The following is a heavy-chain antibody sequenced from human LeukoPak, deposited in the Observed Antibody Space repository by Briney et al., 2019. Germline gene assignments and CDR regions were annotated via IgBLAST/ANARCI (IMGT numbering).Heavy chain of an antibody. Sequence: SETLSLTCTVSGGSISSYYWSWIRQPPGKGLEWIGYVYNNGITNYNPSLKSRVTMSGDTSKNQFSLRLTSVTAADTAVYYCAKHRVALAGSYFDYWGQGTLVTVSS. CDR2: VYNNGIT. J-gene: IGHJ4*02. CDR3: AKHRVALAGSYFDY. D-gene: IGHD6-19*01. CDR1: GGSISSYY. V-gene: IGHV4-59*08.